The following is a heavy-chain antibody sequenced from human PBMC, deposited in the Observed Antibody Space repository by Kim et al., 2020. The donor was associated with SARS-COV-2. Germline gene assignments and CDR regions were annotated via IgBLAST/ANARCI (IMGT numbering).Heavy chain of an antibody. Sequence: SETLSLTCTVSGGSISSYYWSWIRQPPGKGLEWIGYIYYSGSTNYNPSLKSRVTISVDTSKNQFSLKLSSVTAADTAVYYCARDRTGGDNWNYGEGNWFDPWGQGTLVTVSS. CDR2: IYYSGST. J-gene: IGHJ5*02. D-gene: IGHD1-7*01. CDR3: ARDRTGGDNWNYGEGNWFDP. V-gene: IGHV4-59*01. CDR1: GGSISSYY.